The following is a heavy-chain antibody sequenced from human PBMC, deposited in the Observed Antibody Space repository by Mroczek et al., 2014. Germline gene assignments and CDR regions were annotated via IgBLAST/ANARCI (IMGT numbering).Heavy chain of an antibody. D-gene: IGHD2-15*01. J-gene: IGHJ4*02. CDR2: INHSGST. CDR1: GGSFSGYY. Sequence: QVQLQQWGAGLLKPSETLSLTYAVYGGSFSGYYWSWIRQPPGKGLEWIGEINHSGSTNYNPSLKSRVIISVDTSKNQFSLKLSSVTAADTAVYYCARGSGGNTDYWGQGTLVTVSS. V-gene: IGHV4-34*01. CDR3: ARGSGGNTDY.